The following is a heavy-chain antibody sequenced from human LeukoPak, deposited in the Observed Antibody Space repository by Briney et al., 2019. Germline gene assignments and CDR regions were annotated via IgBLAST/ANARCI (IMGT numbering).Heavy chain of an antibody. D-gene: IGHD6-6*01. CDR3: ARGGSTSSSSHFHH. CDR2: ISGSSSFI. Sequence: GGSWRPSFPALGLGLGSYIMNWFGQAPGKALEWVSSISGSSSFIYYADSVKGRFTISRDNAKNSLYLQMNSLRGEDTAVYYCARGGSTSSSSHFHHWGQGTLVTVSS. J-gene: IGHJ1*01. V-gene: IGHV3-21*01. CDR1: GLGLGSYI.